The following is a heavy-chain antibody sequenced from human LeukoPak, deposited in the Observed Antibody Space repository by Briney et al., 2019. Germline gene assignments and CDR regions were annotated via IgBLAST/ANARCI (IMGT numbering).Heavy chain of an antibody. Sequence: PSETLSLTCAVYGGSFSGYYWSWIRQPAGKGLEWIGRIYSSGSTNSSPSLKSRVTMSLDTSKNQFSLNLNSVTAADTAVYYCARGSAGYYSIDYWGQGTPVTVSS. CDR2: IYSSGST. V-gene: IGHV4-59*10. CDR3: ARGSAGYYSIDY. CDR1: GGSFSGYY. J-gene: IGHJ4*02. D-gene: IGHD5-24*01.